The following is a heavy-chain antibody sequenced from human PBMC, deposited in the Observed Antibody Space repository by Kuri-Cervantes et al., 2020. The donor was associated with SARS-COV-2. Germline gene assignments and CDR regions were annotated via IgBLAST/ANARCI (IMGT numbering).Heavy chain of an antibody. D-gene: IGHD5-12*01. V-gene: IGHV1-2*04. CDR3: AILVATTDEAPGPEVDV. Sequence: ASVKVSCKASGYTFTGYYMHWVRQAPGQGLEWMGWINPNSGGTNYAQKFQGWVTTTRDTPISTAYMELSRLRSDDTAVYYCAILVATTDEAPGPEVDVWGQGTTVTVSS. J-gene: IGHJ6*02. CDR2: INPNSGGT. CDR1: GYTFTGYY.